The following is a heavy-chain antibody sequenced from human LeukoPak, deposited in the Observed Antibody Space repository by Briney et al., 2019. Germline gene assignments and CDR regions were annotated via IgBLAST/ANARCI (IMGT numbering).Heavy chain of an antibody. Sequence: GASVKVSCKASGGTFSSYAISWVRQAPGQGLEWMGGIIPIFGTANYAQKFQGRVTITADESTSTAYMELSSLRSEDTAVYYCARDFKDGVGATGDDYWGQGTLVTVSS. D-gene: IGHD1-26*01. CDR3: ARDFKDGVGATGDDY. CDR1: GGTFSSYA. J-gene: IGHJ4*02. CDR2: IIPIFGTA. V-gene: IGHV1-69*13.